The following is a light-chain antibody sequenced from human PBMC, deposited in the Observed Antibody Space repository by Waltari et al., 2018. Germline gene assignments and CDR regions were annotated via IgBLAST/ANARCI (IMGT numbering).Light chain of an antibody. CDR3: CSYAGSYTWV. J-gene: IGLJ3*02. CDR2: DDN. Sequence: QSALTQTASVSGSPGQSMTLHCPGTSSDVGSYNVPCWYQQYPGKAPKVMIYDDNRRPSGVSDRFSGSKSGNTASLTISGVQAEDEADYYCCSYAGSYTWVFGGGTKLTVL. CDR1: SSDVGSYNV. V-gene: IGLV2-23*01.